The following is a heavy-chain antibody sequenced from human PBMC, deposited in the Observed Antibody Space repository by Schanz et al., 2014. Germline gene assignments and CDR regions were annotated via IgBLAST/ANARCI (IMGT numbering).Heavy chain of an antibody. CDR1: GYTFTSYG. CDR3: ARGIGGYGANNCFDY. Sequence: QVHLVQSGAEVKRPGASVKVSCKASGYTFTSYGISWVRQAPGQGLEWMGWISAYNGNTKYPQKLQGRVTMTTDTSASTAYMELSSLRSEDTAVYSCARGIGGYGANNCFDYWGQGTLVTVSS. V-gene: IGHV1-18*01. D-gene: IGHD5-12*01. J-gene: IGHJ4*02. CDR2: ISAYNGNT.